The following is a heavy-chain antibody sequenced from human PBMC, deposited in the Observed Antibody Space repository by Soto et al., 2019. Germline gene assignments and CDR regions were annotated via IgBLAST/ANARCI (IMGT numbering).Heavy chain of an antibody. CDR1: GFTFDDYA. CDR3: AKDSLYCSGGSCYSDEYFQH. D-gene: IGHD2-15*01. J-gene: IGHJ1*01. V-gene: IGHV3-9*01. Sequence: EVQLVESGGGLVQPGRSLRLSCAASGFTFDDYAMHWVRQAPGKGLEWVSGISWNSGSIGYADSVKGRFTISRDNAKNSLYLQMNSLRAEDTALYYCAKDSLYCSGGSCYSDEYFQHWGQGTLVTVSS. CDR2: ISWNSGSI.